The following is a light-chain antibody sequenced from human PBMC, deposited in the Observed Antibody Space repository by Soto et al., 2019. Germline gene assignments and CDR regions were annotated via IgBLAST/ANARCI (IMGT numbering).Light chain of an antibody. V-gene: IGKV3-11*01. J-gene: IGKJ5*01. Sequence: ATHYSRASQSVSSYLSWYQQKPGQAPRLLIYDTSIRASGIPARFSGSGFGTDFTLPISSLDCGDFAVYDCQQRSNRPLTLGQGTRLEIK. CDR1: QSVSSY. CDR2: DTS. CDR3: QQRSNRPLT.